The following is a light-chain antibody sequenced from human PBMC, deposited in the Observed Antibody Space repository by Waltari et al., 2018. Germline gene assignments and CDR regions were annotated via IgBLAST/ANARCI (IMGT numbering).Light chain of an antibody. J-gene: IGLJ3*02. CDR2: NTY. V-gene: IGLV1-44*01. CDR3: AVWDASLNGPV. CDR1: SSPIGGTH. Sequence: QSVLTQPPAASGTPGQRVTISCSGRSSPIGGTHVNWYQQLPGTAPKLLIYNTYNRPSGVPDRFSGSKSGTSASLAISGLQSEDEADYFCAVWDASLNGPVFGGGTKVTVL.